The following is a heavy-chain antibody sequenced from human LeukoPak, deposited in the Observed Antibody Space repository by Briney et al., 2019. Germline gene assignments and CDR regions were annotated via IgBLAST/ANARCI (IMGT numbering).Heavy chain of an antibody. CDR1: GYTFTGYY. V-gene: IGHV1-2*02. Sequence: ASVKVSCKASGYTFTGYYMHWVRQAPGQGLKWMGWINPNSGGTNYAQKFQGRVTMTRDTSISTAYMELSRLRSDDTAVYYCARDLGSSWYIDFQHWGQGTLVTVSS. J-gene: IGHJ1*01. CDR3: ARDLGSSWYIDFQH. CDR2: INPNSGGT. D-gene: IGHD6-13*01.